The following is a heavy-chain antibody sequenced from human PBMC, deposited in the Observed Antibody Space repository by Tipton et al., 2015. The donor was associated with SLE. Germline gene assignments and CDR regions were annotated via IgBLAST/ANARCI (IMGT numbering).Heavy chain of an antibody. J-gene: IGHJ4*02. V-gene: IGHV4-30-2*01. CDR3: ARGGPDDVLGYCSGGSCYSLDY. Sequence: TLSLTCAVSGGSISSGAYSWSWIRQPPGKGVEWIGEINHRGSTNYNPSLKSRVTISLDTSKNQFYLKLSSVTAADTAVYYCARGGPDDVLGYCSGGSCYSLDYWGQGTLVTVSS. CDR1: GGSISSGAYS. CDR2: INHRGST. D-gene: IGHD2-15*01.